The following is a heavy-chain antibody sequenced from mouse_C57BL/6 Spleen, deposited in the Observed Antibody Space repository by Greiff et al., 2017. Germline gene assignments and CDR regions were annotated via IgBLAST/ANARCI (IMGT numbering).Heavy chain of an antibody. CDR2: INPSNGGT. Sequence: VQLQQPGTELVKPGASVKLSCKASGYTFTSYWMHWVKQRPGQGLEWIGNINPSNGGTNYNEKFKSKATLTVDKSSSTAYMQLSSRTSEDSAVYYGARTGGKYYAMDDWGQGTSVTVSS. CDR3: ARTGGKYYAMDD. CDR1: GYTFTSYW. J-gene: IGHJ4*01. V-gene: IGHV1-53*01.